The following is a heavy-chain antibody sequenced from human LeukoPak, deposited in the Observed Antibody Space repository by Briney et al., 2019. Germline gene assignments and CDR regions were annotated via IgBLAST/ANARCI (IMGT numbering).Heavy chain of an antibody. CDR3: ARLGFCSSVNCYTGAFDI. CDR1: GFTFSSYA. CDR2: ISGSGGST. Sequence: PGGSLRLSCAASGFTFSSYAMSWVRQAPGKGLEWVSAISGSGGSTYYPDSVKGRFTISRDNSKNTLYLQMSSLRAEDTAVYYCARLGFCSSVNCYTGAFDIWGQGTMVTVSS. J-gene: IGHJ3*02. V-gene: IGHV3-23*01. D-gene: IGHD2-2*02.